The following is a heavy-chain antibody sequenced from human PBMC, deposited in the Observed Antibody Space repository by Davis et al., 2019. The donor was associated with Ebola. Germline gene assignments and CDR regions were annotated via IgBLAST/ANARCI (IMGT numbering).Heavy chain of an antibody. CDR1: GYTFTSYY. Sequence: GESLKISCKASGYTFTSYYMHWVRQAPRQGLEWMGIINPSGGSTSYAQKFQGRVTMTRDTSTSTVYMELRSLRSDDTAVYYCARDLVITPIDYWGQGTLVTVSS. CDR2: INPSGGST. D-gene: IGHD4-23*01. CDR3: ARDLVITPIDY. V-gene: IGHV1-46*01. J-gene: IGHJ4*02.